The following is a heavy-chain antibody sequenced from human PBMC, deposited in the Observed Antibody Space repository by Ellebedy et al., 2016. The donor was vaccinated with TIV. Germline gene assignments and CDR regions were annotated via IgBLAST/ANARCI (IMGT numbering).Heavy chain of an antibody. J-gene: IGHJ6*03. Sequence: GESLKISCAASGVTFSNYAMHWVRQAPGKGLEWVTVISSDGNIKYYADSVKGRVTISRDSSKNTLYLQMNSLKASDTAIYYCVGHDFTSGNYLSYYYLYMDVWGKGTTVTVSS. CDR2: ISSDGNIK. CDR3: VGHDFTSGNYLSYYYLYMDV. CDR1: GVTFSNYA. V-gene: IGHV3-30*04. D-gene: IGHD3-10*01.